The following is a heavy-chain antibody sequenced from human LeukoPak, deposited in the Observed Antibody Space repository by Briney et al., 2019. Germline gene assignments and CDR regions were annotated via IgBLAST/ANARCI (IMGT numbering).Heavy chain of an antibody. CDR3: ARKGGRFLEWSPRYYYYMDV. CDR2: ISGSGGST. J-gene: IGHJ6*03. Sequence: PGGSLRLSCAASGFTFSSYAMSWVRQAPGKGLEWVSAISGSGGSTYYADSVKGRFTISRDNSKNTLYLQMNSLRAEDTAVYYCARKGGRFLEWSPRYYYYMDVWGKGTTVTVSS. V-gene: IGHV3-23*01. D-gene: IGHD3-3*01. CDR1: GFTFSSYA.